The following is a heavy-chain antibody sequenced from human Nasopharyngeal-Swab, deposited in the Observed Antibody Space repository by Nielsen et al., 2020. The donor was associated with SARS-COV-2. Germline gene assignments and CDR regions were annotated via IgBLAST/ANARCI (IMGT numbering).Heavy chain of an antibody. Sequence: WIRQPPGKGLVWVSRINSDGSIIDYADSVKCRFTISRDNARNTLNLQMNSLRAEDTALYYCVCGETTPSDYWGQGTLVTVSS. CDR2: INSDGSII. V-gene: IGHV3-74*01. J-gene: IGHJ4*02. D-gene: IGHD2-15*01. CDR3: VCGETTPSDY.